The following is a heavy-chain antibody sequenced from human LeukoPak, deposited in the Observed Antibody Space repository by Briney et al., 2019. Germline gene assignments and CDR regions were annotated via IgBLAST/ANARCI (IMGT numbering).Heavy chain of an antibody. CDR3: ASRDSSGYLDY. CDR1: GDSISSNY. V-gene: IGHV4-4*08. J-gene: IGHJ4*02. D-gene: IGHD3-22*01. CDR2: SYTSGNT. Sequence: PSETLTLTCTVSGDSISSNYWSWIRQPPGKGLDWIGNSYTSGNTNYNPSLKSRVTVSVDTSKNQFSLKLSSVTAADTAVYYCASRDSSGYLDYWGQGTLVTVSS.